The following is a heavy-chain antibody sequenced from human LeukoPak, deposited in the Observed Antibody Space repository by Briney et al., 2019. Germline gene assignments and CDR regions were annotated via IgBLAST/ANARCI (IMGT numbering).Heavy chain of an antibody. CDR1: GFTFSDCY. J-gene: IGHJ4*02. V-gene: IGHV3-11*01. Sequence: GGSLRLSCAASGFTFSDCYMSWIRQAPGKGLEWVSYISSSGSTIYYADSVKGRFTISRDNAKNSLYLQMNSLRAEDTAVYYCVKDSVVVAGLVNYFDYWGQGTLVTVSS. D-gene: IGHD6-19*01. CDR3: VKDSVVVAGLVNYFDY. CDR2: ISSSGSTI.